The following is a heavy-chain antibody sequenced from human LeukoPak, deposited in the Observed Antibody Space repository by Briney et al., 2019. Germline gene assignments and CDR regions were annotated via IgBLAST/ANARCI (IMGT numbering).Heavy chain of an antibody. D-gene: IGHD1-14*01. Sequence: GGSLRLSCAASGFTVITNDMTWVRQAPGKGLEWVSVLYSDGNTKYADSVQGRFTISRDNSKNTLYLEMDSLSPDDTAVYYCARGVEPLAASTLAYWGQGTLVTVSS. CDR1: GFTVITND. J-gene: IGHJ4*02. CDR2: LYSDGNT. V-gene: IGHV3-53*01. CDR3: ARGVEPLAASTLAY.